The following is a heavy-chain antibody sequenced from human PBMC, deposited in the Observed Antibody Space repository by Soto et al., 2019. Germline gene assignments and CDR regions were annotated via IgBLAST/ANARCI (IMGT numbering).Heavy chain of an antibody. CDR3: ARDIASPGGDYFDS. D-gene: IGHD2-21*01. CDR2: ISTGGAYM. Sequence: EAQLVESGGGLVKAGGSLRLFCTASGFTFRNYNMNWVRQAPGKGLEWVSSISTGGAYMFYADSVKGRFTISRDNAQNSLFLHIDSPRAEDTAVYYCARDIASPGGDYFDSWGQGTLVTVSS. V-gene: IGHV3-21*06. J-gene: IGHJ4*02. CDR1: GFTFRNYN.